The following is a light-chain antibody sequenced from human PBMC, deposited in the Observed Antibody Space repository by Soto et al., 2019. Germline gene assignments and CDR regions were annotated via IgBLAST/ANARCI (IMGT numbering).Light chain of an antibody. CDR1: QSVRSTS. Sequence: VLTQSPGTLSLSPGERATLSCRASQSVRSTSLVWYQQKPAQAPRLLIYGASSRATGIPDRFSGGGSGTDFTLTISRLEPEDFAVYYCQHYNSSPPITFCQGTRLAIK. CDR3: QHYNSSPPIT. V-gene: IGKV3-20*01. J-gene: IGKJ5*01. CDR2: GAS.